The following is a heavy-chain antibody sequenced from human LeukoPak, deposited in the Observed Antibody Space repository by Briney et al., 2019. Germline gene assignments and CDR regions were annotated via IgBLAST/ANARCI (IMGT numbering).Heavy chain of an antibody. Sequence: PGESLKISCKGSGYSFSTYWIGWVRQMPGKGLEWMGIIYPGDSDTRYSPSFQGQVTISVDKSINTAYLQWSSLKASDTAIYYCARPHRRGPNDAFDIWGQGIMATVSS. CDR1: GYSFSTYW. CDR3: ARPHRRGPNDAFDI. V-gene: IGHV5-51*01. CDR2: IYPGDSDT. D-gene: IGHD3-10*01. J-gene: IGHJ3*02.